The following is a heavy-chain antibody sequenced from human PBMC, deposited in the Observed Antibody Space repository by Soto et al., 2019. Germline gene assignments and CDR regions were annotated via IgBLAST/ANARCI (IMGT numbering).Heavy chain of an antibody. J-gene: IGHJ6*02. CDR2: IKQDGSEK. V-gene: IGHV3-7*01. D-gene: IGHD3-10*01. Sequence: GGSLRLSCAASGFTFSSYWMSWVRQAPGKGLEWVANIKQDGSEKYYVDSVKGRFTISRDNAKNSLYLQMNSLRAEDTAVYYCASLYYYGSGSRPNPKTRPYYYYGMDVWGQGTTVTVSS. CDR1: GFTFSSYW. CDR3: ASLYYYGSGSRPNPKTRPYYYYGMDV.